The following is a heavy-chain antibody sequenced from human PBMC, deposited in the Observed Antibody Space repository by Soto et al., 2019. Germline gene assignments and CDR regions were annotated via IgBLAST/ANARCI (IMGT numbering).Heavy chain of an antibody. CDR3: ATAMVDRFYYYYGMDV. J-gene: IGHJ6*02. D-gene: IGHD2-15*01. V-gene: IGHV1-24*01. CDR2: SDPEDGET. Sequence: ASVKVSCKVSGYTLTELSIHWVRQAPGKGLEWMGGSDPEDGETIYAQNFQGRVTLTEDTSTDTAYMELTSLRSGDTAVYYCATAMVDRFYYYYGMDVWGQGTTVTVSS. CDR1: GYTLTELS.